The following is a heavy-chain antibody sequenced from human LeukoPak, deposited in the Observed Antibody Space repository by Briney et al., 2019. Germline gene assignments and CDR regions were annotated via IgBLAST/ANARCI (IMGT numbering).Heavy chain of an antibody. CDR2: ISAHNGAT. CDR3: ARTNMVFGVDIEENWFDP. D-gene: IGHD3-3*01. J-gene: IGHJ5*02. CDR1: GYTFTTHG. V-gene: IGHV1-18*01. Sequence: ASVKVSCKTSGYTFTTHGISWVRQAPGQGLVWMGWISAHNGATNYPQKVKVRVLLTTDTSTNTVCMELRKLRYDDTAVYYCARTNMVFGVDIEENWFDPWGQGTLVIVSS.